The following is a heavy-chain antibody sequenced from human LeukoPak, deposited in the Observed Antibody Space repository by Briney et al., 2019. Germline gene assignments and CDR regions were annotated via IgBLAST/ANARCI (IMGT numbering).Heavy chain of an antibody. D-gene: IGHD5/OR15-5a*01. CDR1: GYSFTIYD. J-gene: IGHJ6*03. CDR2: IIPILGIA. CDR3: ARSKGNYYYMDV. V-gene: IGHV1-69*04. Sequence: ASVKVSCKASGYSFTIYDVNWVRQAPGQGLELMGRIIPILGIANYAQKFQGRVTITADKSTSTAYMELSSLRSEDTAVYYCARSKGNYYYMDVWGKGTTVTVSS.